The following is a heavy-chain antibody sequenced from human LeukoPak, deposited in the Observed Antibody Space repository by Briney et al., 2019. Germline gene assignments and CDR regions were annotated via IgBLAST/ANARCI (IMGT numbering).Heavy chain of an antibody. CDR2: IGESGGST. V-gene: IGHV3-23*01. J-gene: IGHJ4*02. Sequence: GGSLRLSCAASGFAFSSYGMSWVRQAPGKGLEWVATIGESGGSTYYADSVKGRFTISRDNSKDTLYLQMNSLRAEDTALYFCARGAFYDYWGQGTLVTVSS. CDR3: ARGAFYDY. CDR1: GFAFSSYG. D-gene: IGHD2/OR15-2a*01.